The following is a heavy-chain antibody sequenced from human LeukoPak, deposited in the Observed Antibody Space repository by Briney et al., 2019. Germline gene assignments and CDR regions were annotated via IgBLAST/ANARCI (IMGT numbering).Heavy chain of an antibody. Sequence: PGGSLRLSCAASGFTFSSYAMNWVRQAPGKGLEWVSYINSPGTTVYYADSVKGRFTISRDNAKNSLYLQMNSLRADDTAIYYCARDGDLAPAVPFDYWGQGTLVTVSS. CDR1: GFTFSSYA. V-gene: IGHV3-48*03. CDR2: INSPGTTV. CDR3: ARDGDLAPAVPFDY. J-gene: IGHJ4*02. D-gene: IGHD6-25*01.